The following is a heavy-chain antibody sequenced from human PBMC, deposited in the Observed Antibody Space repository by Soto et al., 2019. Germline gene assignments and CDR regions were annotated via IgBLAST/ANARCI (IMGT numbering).Heavy chain of an antibody. CDR3: ARHDRGLYYYDSSGYYFSEPTKYYFDY. CDR1: GYSFTSYW. J-gene: IGHJ4*02. Sequence: PGESLKSSCKGSGYSFTSYWIGWVRQMPGKGLEWMGIIYPGDSDTRYSPSFQGQVTISADKSISTAYLQWSSLKASDTAMYYCARHDRGLYYYDSSGYYFSEPTKYYFDYWGQGTLVTVSS. D-gene: IGHD3-22*01. V-gene: IGHV5-51*01. CDR2: IYPGDSDT.